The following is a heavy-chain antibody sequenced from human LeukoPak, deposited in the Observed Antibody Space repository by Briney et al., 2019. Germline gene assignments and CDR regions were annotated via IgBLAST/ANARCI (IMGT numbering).Heavy chain of an antibody. Sequence: PGGSLRLSCAVSGFTVSSNYMSWVRQAPGMGLEWVSAISGSGGSTYYADSVKGRFTISRDNSKNTLYLQMNSLRAEDTAVYYCAKYYYGSGCYPTPHDAFDIWGQGTMVTVSS. D-gene: IGHD3-10*01. V-gene: IGHV3-23*01. CDR1: GFTVSSNY. CDR3: AKYYYGSGCYPTPHDAFDI. CDR2: ISGSGGST. J-gene: IGHJ3*02.